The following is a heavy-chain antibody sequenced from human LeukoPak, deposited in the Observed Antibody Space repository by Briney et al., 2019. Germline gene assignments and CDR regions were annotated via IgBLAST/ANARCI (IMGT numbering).Heavy chain of an antibody. Sequence: GGSLRLFCAASGFTFSSYWMSWVRQAPGKGLEWVANIKQDGSEKYYVDSVKGRFTISRDNAKNSLYLQMNSLRAEDTAVYYCARVGKSGSYGYYYFDYWGQGTLVTVSS. V-gene: IGHV3-7*01. CDR2: IKQDGSEK. D-gene: IGHD5-18*01. CDR1: GFTFSSYW. J-gene: IGHJ4*02. CDR3: ARVGKSGSYGYYYFDY.